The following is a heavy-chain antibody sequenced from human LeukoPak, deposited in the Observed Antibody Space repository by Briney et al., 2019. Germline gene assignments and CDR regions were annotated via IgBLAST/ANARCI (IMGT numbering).Heavy chain of an antibody. V-gene: IGHV3-30*03. CDR3: AREGARGRRVTIFGVAAYGMDV. Sequence: GRSLRLSCAASGFTFSSYGMHWVRQAPGKGLEWVAVISYDGSNKYYADSVKGRFTISRDNSKNTLYLQMNSLRAEDTAVYYCAREGARGRRVTIFGVAAYGMDVWGQGTTVTVSS. CDR2: ISYDGSNK. CDR1: GFTFSSYG. J-gene: IGHJ6*02. D-gene: IGHD3-3*01.